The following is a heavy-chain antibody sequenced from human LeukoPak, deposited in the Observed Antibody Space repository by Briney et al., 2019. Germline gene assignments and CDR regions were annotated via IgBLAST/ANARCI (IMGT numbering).Heavy chain of an antibody. D-gene: IGHD4-17*01. CDR1: GFNFNDYA. CDR3: AKDIKRTKRRAVTTYYFAGMDV. V-gene: IGHV3-43*02. CDR2: ISGDGGST. Sequence: GRSLRLSCAVSGFNFNDYAMHWVRLAPGQGLEWVSVISGDGGSTRLADSVTGRFTISRDNSKNSLYLQMTSLRANATALYYFAKDIKRTKRRAVTTYYFAGMDVWGPRTTGTVSS. J-gene: IGHJ6*02.